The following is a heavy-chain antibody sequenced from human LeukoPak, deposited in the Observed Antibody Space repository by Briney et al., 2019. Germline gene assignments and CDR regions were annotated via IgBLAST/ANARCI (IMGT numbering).Heavy chain of an antibody. CDR2: FYNSGRS. J-gene: IGHJ4*02. CDR3: TRGAGWLIDY. CDR1: DDSISDYY. V-gene: IGHV4-59*01. Sequence: PSQTLSLTCTVSDDSISDYYRGWIRQPPGKGLEWIGYFYNSGRSTYNPSLKSRVTISADTSKNHFSLKLNSVTTADTAVYYCTRGAGWLIDYWGQGILVTVSS. D-gene: IGHD3-16*01.